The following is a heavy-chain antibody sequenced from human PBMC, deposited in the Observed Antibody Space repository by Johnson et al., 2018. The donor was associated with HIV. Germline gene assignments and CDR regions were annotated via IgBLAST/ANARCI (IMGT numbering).Heavy chain of an antibody. CDR1: GFTFSSYA. V-gene: IGHV3-30-3*01. CDR2: ISYDGSNK. Sequence: QVQLVESGGGVVQPGRSLRLSCAASGFTFSSYAMHWVRQAPGKGLEWVAVISYDGSNKYYADSVKGRFTISRDNSKNTLYLQMNSLRAEDTAVYYCAGGSYNDAFDSWGQGTMVTVSS. CDR3: AGGSYNDAFDS. J-gene: IGHJ3*02. D-gene: IGHD1-26*01.